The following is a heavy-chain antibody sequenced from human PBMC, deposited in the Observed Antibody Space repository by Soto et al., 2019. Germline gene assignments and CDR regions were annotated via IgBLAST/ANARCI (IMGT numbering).Heavy chain of an antibody. D-gene: IGHD2-21*01. CDR1: GGSITSDYW. CDR2: IHLSGSA. V-gene: IGHV4-4*02. Sequence: QLQLQESGPGLVKPSETLSLTCDVSGGSITSDYWWSWVRQPPGKGLEWIGEIHLSGSATYNPSLKTRFTISVDKSKNQHSLNVGSVTAADTAGYYCARNGRWCLDYWGQGTLVTVSS. J-gene: IGHJ4*02. CDR3: ARNGRWCLDY.